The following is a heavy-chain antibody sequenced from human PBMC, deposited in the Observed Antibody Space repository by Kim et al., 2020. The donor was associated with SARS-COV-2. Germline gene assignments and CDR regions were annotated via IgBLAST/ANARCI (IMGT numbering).Heavy chain of an antibody. D-gene: IGHD2-2*01. CDR3: ARFGVPAAYYYYGMDV. J-gene: IGHJ6*02. V-gene: IGHV3-21*01. Sequence: SVKGRYTMSRDNAKNALYLQMNSLRAEDTAVFYCARFGVPAAYYYYGMDVWGQGTTVTVSS.